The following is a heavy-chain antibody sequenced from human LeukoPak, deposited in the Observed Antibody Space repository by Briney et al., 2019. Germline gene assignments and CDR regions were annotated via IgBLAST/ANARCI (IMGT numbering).Heavy chain of an antibody. Sequence: SETLSLTCAVSGGSISSSNWWSWVRQPPGKGLEWIGEIYHSGSTNYNPSLKSRVTISVDKSKNQFSLKLSSVTAADTAVYYCARGAVYCSSTSCPFDYWGQGTLVTVSS. V-gene: IGHV4-4*02. CDR3: ARGAVYCSSTSCPFDY. J-gene: IGHJ4*02. CDR1: GGSISSSNW. D-gene: IGHD2-2*01. CDR2: IYHSGST.